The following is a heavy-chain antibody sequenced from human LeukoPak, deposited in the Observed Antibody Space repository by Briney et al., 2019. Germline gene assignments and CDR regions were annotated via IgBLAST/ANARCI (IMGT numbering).Heavy chain of an antibody. D-gene: IGHD2-15*01. Sequence: GGSLRLSCAASGFTFSNYDMHWVRQATGKGLEWVSAIGTAGDTYYQGSVRGRFTMSRENAKNSLYLQMNSLTAGDAAVYYCSRGADTHFDYWGQGILVTVSS. J-gene: IGHJ4*02. V-gene: IGHV3-13*04. CDR1: GFTFSNYD. CDR2: IGTAGDT. CDR3: SRGADTHFDY.